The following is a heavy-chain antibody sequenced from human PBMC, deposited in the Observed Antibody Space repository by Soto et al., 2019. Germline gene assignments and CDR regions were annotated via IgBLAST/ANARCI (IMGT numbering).Heavy chain of an antibody. J-gene: IGHJ4*02. CDR3: VKDQSLVFCYFNY. CDR1: GLTFSRYG. Sequence: QVQLVESGGGVVQPGRSLRLSCAASGLTFSRYGMHWVRQAPGKRLEWLTFISHDGSKTYYADSVKGRFTISRDNSKKTQYLQMNSLRAEYTALYYCVKDQSLVFCYFNYWGQGTLVTVSS. V-gene: IGHV3-30*18. CDR2: ISHDGSKT.